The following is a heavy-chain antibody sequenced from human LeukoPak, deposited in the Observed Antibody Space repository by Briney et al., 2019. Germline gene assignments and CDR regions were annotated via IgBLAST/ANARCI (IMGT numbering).Heavy chain of an antibody. CDR3: TIGAYYYGSDSYRGYYFDY. V-gene: IGHV3-15*01. Sequence: GGSLRLSCAASGFTFTNAWMTWVRQAPGKGLEWVGRLKSKTHDETTDYAAPVKGRFTISRDDSKNTVYLQMNSLKTEDTAVYYCTIGAYYYGSDSYRGYYFDYWGQGTLVTVSS. CDR2: LKSKTHDETT. D-gene: IGHD3-10*01. CDR1: GFTFTNAW. J-gene: IGHJ4*02.